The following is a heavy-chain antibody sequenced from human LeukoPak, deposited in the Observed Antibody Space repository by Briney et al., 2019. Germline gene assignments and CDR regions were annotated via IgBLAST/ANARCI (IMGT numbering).Heavy chain of an antibody. D-gene: IGHD6-19*01. J-gene: IGHJ4*02. Sequence: GGSLRLSCAASGFTVSSNYMSWVRQAPGKGLEWVSVIYSGGSTYYADSVKGRFTISRDNSKNTLYLQMNSLRAEDTAVYYCAKGAYSSGWYQFDYWGQGTLVTVSS. CDR2: IYSGGST. CDR1: GFTVSSNY. CDR3: AKGAYSSGWYQFDY. V-gene: IGHV3-53*01.